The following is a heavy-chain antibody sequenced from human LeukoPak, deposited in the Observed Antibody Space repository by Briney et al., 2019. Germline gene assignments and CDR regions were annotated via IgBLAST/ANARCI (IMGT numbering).Heavy chain of an antibody. J-gene: IGHJ5*02. V-gene: IGHV3-30*18. Sequence: PGRSLRLSCAASGFTFSSYGMHWVRQAPGKGLEWVAVISYDGSNKYYADSVKGRFTISRDNSKNTLYLQMNSLRAEDTAVYYCAKDSRVGMVRGENWFDPWGQGTLVTVSS. D-gene: IGHD3-10*01. CDR1: GFTFSSYG. CDR3: AKDSRVGMVRGENWFDP. CDR2: ISYDGSNK.